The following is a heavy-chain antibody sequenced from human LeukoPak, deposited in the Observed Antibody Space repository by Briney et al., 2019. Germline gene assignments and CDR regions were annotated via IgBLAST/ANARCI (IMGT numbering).Heavy chain of an antibody. CDR3: ARDLVSGAYTFDI. D-gene: IGHD3-16*01. CDR1: GVTFSSYD. V-gene: IGHV3-48*03. J-gene: IGHJ3*02. Sequence: GGSLRLSCAASGVTFSSYDMNWVRQAPGKGLEWVSYISGSGTTIYYADSVKGRFTISRDYSKNSLYLQMNSLRAEDTAVYYCARDLVSGAYTFDIWGRGTMVIVSS. CDR2: ISGSGTTI.